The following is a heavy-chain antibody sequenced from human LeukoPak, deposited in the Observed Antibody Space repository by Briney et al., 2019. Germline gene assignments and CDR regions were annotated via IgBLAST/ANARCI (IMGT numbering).Heavy chain of an antibody. Sequence: SETLSLTCTVSGASITSSNYYWLWLRQPPGKGLEWIGSIYYTGSTNYNPSLKSRVTISVDTSKNQFSLKLSSVTAADTAVYYCARAFDLEHFDYWGQGTLVTVSS. CDR3: ARAFDLEHFDY. J-gene: IGHJ4*02. CDR1: GASITSSNYY. CDR2: IYYTGST. D-gene: IGHD5-24*01. V-gene: IGHV4-39*07.